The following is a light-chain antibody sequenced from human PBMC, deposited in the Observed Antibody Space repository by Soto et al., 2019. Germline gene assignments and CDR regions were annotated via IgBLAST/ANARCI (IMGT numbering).Light chain of an antibody. CDR3: QQYNNWPS. Sequence: EVVMTQSPATLSVSPVERATLPCRASQTVSRNLAWYQQRPGQAPRLLIYDISNRATGVPARFSGSGSETEFTLTIRSLQSEDFAVYFCQQYNNWPSFGQGTRLEIK. J-gene: IGKJ5*01. CDR2: DIS. CDR1: QTVSRN. V-gene: IGKV3-15*01.